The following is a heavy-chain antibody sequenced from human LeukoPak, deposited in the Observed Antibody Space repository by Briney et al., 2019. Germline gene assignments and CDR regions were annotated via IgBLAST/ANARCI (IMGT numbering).Heavy chain of an antibody. V-gene: IGHV4-61*01. J-gene: IGHJ3*02. D-gene: IGHD3-22*01. CDR2: IYYSGST. CDR3: ARGNYYDTSTYYRAFDI. CDR1: GYSISSGYY. Sequence: SETLSLTCTVSGYSISSGYYWSWIRQPPGKGLEWIGYIYYSGSTNYNPSLKSRVTISVDTSKNQFSLRLSSVTAADTAVYYCARGNYYDTSTYYRAFDIWGQGTMVTVSS.